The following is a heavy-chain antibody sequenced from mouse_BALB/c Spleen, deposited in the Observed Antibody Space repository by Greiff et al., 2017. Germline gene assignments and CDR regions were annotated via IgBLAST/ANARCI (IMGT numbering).Heavy chain of an antibody. CDR2: ISYSGST. J-gene: IGHJ3*01. V-gene: IGHV3-2*02. CDR1: GYSITSDYA. Sequence: EVQLQESGPGLVKPSQSLSLTCTVTGYSITSDYAWNWIRQFPGNKLEWMGYISYSGSTSYNPSLKSRISITRDTSKNQFFLQLNSVTTEDTATYYCARDHYYGSFAYWGQGTLVTVSA. CDR3: ARDHYYGSFAY. D-gene: IGHD1-2*01.